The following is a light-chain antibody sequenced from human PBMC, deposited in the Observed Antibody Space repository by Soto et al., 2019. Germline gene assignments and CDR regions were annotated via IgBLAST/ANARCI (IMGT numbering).Light chain of an antibody. CDR2: ANY. Sequence: QSVLTQPPSASEAPGQRVTISCSGSNANIGVNIVNWYQQLPGSAPKLLIYANYQRPSGVPDRFSGSKSGASASLTISGLQSVDEADYYCAVWDDSLHFGGGTKLTVL. V-gene: IGLV1-44*01. CDR1: NANIGVNI. J-gene: IGLJ2*01. CDR3: AVWDDSLH.